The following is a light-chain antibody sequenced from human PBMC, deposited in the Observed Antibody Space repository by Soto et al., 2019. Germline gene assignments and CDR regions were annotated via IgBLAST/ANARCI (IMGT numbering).Light chain of an antibody. V-gene: IGKV3-15*01. Sequence: IVLKQSHTTLSLSPGERATLSCRASQSFSXCLAWYQQKPGQAPRLLMFRASIRATDIPARFSGSGSGTEFTLTVSSLQSEDFAVYYCQQYNRWPPRTFGQVTKVDIK. J-gene: IGKJ1*01. CDR3: QQYNRWPPRT. CDR1: QSFSXC. CDR2: RAS.